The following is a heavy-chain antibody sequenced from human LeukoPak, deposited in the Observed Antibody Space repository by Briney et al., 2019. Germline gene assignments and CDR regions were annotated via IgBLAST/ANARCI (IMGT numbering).Heavy chain of an antibody. D-gene: IGHD6-19*01. Sequence: GGSLRLSCAASGSTFDNYAMHWVRQAPGKGLEWVSGISWNSGNIGYADSVKGRFTISRDNAKNSLYLQMNSLRAEDTAVYYCAGLTVAAYDYWGQGTLVTVSS. CDR3: AGLTVAAYDY. CDR2: ISWNSGNI. V-gene: IGHV3-9*01. CDR1: GSTFDNYA. J-gene: IGHJ4*02.